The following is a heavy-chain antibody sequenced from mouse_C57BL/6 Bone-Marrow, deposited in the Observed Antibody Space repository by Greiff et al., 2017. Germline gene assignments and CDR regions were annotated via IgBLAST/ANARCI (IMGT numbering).Heavy chain of an antibody. CDR2: IHPNSGST. CDR1: GYTFTSYW. D-gene: IGHD1-1*01. Sequence: QVQLQQPGAELVKPGASVKLSCKASGYTFTSYWMHWVKQRPGQGLEWIGMIHPNSGSTNYNEKFKSKATLTVDKSSSTAYMQLSSLTSEDSAVYYCARSEVVATRDYYDMDYWGQGTTVTVSS. J-gene: IGHJ4*01. CDR3: ARSEVVATRDYYDMDY. V-gene: IGHV1-64*01.